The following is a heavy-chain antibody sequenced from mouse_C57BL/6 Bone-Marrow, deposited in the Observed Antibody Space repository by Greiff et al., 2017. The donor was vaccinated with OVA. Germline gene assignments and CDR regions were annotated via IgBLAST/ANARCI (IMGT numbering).Heavy chain of an antibody. CDR2: IRSKSNNYAT. J-gene: IGHJ1*03. Sequence: EVQGVESGGGLVQPKGSLKLSCAASGFSFNTYAMNWVRQAPGKGLEWVARIRSKSNNYATYYADSVKDRFTISRDDSESMLYLQMNNLKTEDTAMYYCVRLPHYGSSSWYFDVWGTGTTVTVSS. D-gene: IGHD1-1*01. CDR1: GFSFNTYA. CDR3: VRLPHYGSSSWYFDV. V-gene: IGHV10-1*01.